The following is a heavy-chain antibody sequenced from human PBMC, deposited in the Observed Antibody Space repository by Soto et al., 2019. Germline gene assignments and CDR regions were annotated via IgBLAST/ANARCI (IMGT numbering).Heavy chain of an antibody. CDR1: GFTFSSYS. V-gene: IGHV3-21*01. Sequence: GGSLRLSCAASGFTFSSYSMNWVRQAPGKGLEWVSSISSSSSYIYYADSVKGRFTISRDNAKNSLYLQMNSLRAEDTAVYYCARDRGDYYDSSRYYNDYWGQAILVTVSS. CDR2: ISSSSSYI. D-gene: IGHD3-22*01. CDR3: ARDRGDYYDSSRYYNDY. J-gene: IGHJ4*02.